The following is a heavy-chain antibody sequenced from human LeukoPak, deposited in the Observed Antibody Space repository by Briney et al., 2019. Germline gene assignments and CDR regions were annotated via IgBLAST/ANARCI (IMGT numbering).Heavy chain of an antibody. V-gene: IGHV1-46*01. CDR2: INPSGGST. CDR3: ARDRIVTFGGVIRDAFDI. Sequence: ASVKVSCKASGYTFTSYYMHWVRQAPGQGLEWMGIINPSGGSTSYAQKFQGRVTMTRDTSTSTVYMELSSLRSEDTAVYYCARDRIVTFGGVIRDAFDIWGQGTMVTVSS. CDR1: GYTFTSYY. D-gene: IGHD3-16*01. J-gene: IGHJ3*02.